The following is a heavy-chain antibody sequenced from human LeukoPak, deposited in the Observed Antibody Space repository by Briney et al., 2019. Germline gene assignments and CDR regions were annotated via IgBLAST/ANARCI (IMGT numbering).Heavy chain of an antibody. CDR1: GFTLSSYW. CDR3: TRDLMDYDVSTGLHHYYMDV. CDR2: ITGDGRNI. D-gene: IGHD3-9*01. V-gene: IGHV3-74*01. Sequence: GRSLRPSCVASGFTLSSYWTNWVRQDPRKGLVWGSRITGDGRNINYADSVRGRFTISRDNAKNTLYLQMNTLRVEDTAVYYCTRDLMDYDVSTGLHHYYMDVWGQGTTVTVSS. J-gene: IGHJ6*02.